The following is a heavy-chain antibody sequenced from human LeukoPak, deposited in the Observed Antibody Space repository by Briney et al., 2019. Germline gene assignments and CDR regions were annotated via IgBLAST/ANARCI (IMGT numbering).Heavy chain of an antibody. J-gene: IGHJ4*02. CDR3: ARAPSRYCSGGSCYFDY. CDR1: GYSISSGYY. CDR2: IYHSGST. Sequence: PSGTLSLTCTVSGYSISSGYYWGWIRQPPGKGLEWIGSIYHSGSTYYNPSLKSRVTISVDTSKNQFSLKLSSVTAADTAVYYCARAPSRYCSGGSCYFDYWGQGTLVTVSS. D-gene: IGHD2-15*01. V-gene: IGHV4-38-2*02.